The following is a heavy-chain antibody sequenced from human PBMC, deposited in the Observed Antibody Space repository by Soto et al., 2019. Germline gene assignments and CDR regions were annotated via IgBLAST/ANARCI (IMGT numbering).Heavy chain of an antibody. CDR2: MQPSSGRT. V-gene: IGHV1-8*01. CDR1: GYSFTSLD. Sequence: VKVSCKASGYSFTSLDINWVRQTTGQGLEWMGWMQPSSGRTGYAQKFQGRVTMTRDTSINTAYMELSSLTSDDTAFYYCARGVTAGVDYWGQGTLVTVSS. J-gene: IGHJ4*02. CDR3: ARGVTAGVDY. D-gene: IGHD1-26*01.